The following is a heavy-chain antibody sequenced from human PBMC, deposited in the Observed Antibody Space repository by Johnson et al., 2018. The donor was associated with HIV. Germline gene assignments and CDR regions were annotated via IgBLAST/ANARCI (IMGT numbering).Heavy chain of an antibody. CDR1: GFFFSGSA. Sequence: VQLVEPGGGVVQPGRSLRLSCAASGFFFSGSAMHWVRQASGKGLEWVGRIRSKANNYATTYAASLKGRFTISRDDSKNTAYLQMNSLKTEDTAVYYCSYAFDIWGQGTMVTVSS. CDR3: SYAFDI. V-gene: IGHV3-73*01. CDR2: IRSKANNYAT. J-gene: IGHJ3*02.